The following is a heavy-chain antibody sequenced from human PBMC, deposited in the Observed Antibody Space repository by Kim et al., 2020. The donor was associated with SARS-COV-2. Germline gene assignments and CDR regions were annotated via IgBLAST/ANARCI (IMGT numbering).Heavy chain of an antibody. J-gene: IGHJ4*02. CDR2: GST. Sequence: GSTYYADSVKGRFTISRDNSKNTLYLQMSSLRAEDTAVYYCVKEAAAGGYWGQGTLVTVSS. D-gene: IGHD6-13*01. CDR3: VKEAAAGGY. V-gene: IGHV3-64D*09.